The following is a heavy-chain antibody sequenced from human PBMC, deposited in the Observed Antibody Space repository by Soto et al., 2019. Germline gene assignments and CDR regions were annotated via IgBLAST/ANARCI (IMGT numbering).Heavy chain of an antibody. V-gene: IGHV1-69*13. CDR3: ARVPITVVTTGRFDD. D-gene: IGHD2-15*01. CDR2: IIPIFGTA. CDR1: GGTFSSYA. J-gene: IGHJ4*02. Sequence: SVKVSCKASGGTFSSYAISWVRQAPGQGLEWMGGIIPIFGTANYAQKFQGRVTITADESTSTAYMELSSLRSEDTAVYYCARVPITVVTTGRFDDWGQGTLVTVYS.